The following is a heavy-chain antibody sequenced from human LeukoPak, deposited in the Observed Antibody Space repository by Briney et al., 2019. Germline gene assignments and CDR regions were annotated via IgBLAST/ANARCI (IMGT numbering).Heavy chain of an antibody. CDR1: VSPFTSYW. CDR2: IYPGNSDT. Sequence: GAPLKISSKLSVSPFTSYWIAWVRQIPGKGLEWMGIIYPGNSDTTYTPSFQGQVPFSDEQSLSTAYLHWSSLKAPDPAMSSCARPSDGQRTLSSSLDYWGQGSMVSVCS. CDR3: ARPSDGQRTLSSSLDY. J-gene: IGHJ4*02. V-gene: IGHV5-51*01. D-gene: IGHD6-13*01.